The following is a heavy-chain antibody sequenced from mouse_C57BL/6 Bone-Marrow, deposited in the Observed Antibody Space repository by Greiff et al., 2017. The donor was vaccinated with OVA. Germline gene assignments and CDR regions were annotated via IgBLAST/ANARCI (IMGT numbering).Heavy chain of an antibody. Sequence: EVQLVESGEGLVKPGGSLKLSCAASGFTFSSYAMSWVRQTPEKRLEWVAYISSGGDYIYYADTVKGRFTISRDNARNTLYLQMSSLKSEDTAMYYCTRVGTGTGYFDVWGTGTTVTVSS. D-gene: IGHD4-1*01. CDR3: TRVGTGTGYFDV. CDR1: GFTFSSYA. V-gene: IGHV5-9-1*02. J-gene: IGHJ1*03. CDR2: ISSGGDYI.